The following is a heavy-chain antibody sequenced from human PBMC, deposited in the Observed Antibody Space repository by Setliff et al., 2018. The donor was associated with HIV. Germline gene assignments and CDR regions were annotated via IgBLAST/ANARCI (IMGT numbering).Heavy chain of an antibody. CDR2: ISDYNSNT. D-gene: IGHD2-15*01. Sequence: GASVKVSCKASGYTFTSYGISWVRQAPGQGLEWMGWISDYNSNTDYAQDLQGRVTLTTDTSTATAYLELRSLRSDDTAVYFCARAGAAETSHFDYWGQGTLVTVSS. CDR1: GYTFTSYG. CDR3: ARAGAAETSHFDY. V-gene: IGHV1-18*01. J-gene: IGHJ4*02.